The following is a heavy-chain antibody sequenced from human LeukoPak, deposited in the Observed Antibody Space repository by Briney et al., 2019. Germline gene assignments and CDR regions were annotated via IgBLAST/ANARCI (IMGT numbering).Heavy chain of an antibody. Sequence: PSETLSLTCAVYGGSFSGYYWSWIRQPPGKGLEWIGEINHSGSTNYNPSLKSRVTISVDTSKNQFSLKLSSVTAADTAVYYCARVSFWGSSWYILDYWGQGTLVTVSS. D-gene: IGHD6-13*01. V-gene: IGHV4-34*01. CDR1: GGSFSGYY. J-gene: IGHJ4*02. CDR2: INHSGST. CDR3: ARVSFWGSSWYILDY.